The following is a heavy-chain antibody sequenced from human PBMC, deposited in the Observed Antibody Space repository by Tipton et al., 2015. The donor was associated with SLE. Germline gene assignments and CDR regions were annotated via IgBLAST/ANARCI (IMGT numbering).Heavy chain of an antibody. V-gene: IGHV4-34*01. J-gene: IGHJ4*02. CDR1: GGSFSGYY. CDR3: ARGLRITIFGVVNRFDY. D-gene: IGHD3-3*01. CDR2: INHSGST. Sequence: LRLSCAVYGGSFSGYYWSWIRQPPGKGLEWIGEINHSGSTNYNPSLKSRVTISVDTSKNQFSLKLSSVTAADTAVYYCARGLRITIFGVVNRFDYWGQGTLVTVSS.